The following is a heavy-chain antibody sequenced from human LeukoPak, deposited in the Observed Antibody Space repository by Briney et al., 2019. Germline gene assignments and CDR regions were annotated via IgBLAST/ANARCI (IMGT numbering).Heavy chain of an antibody. CDR3: ARNGRVGATNYYYYYMDV. CDR2: IYYSGST. Sequence: SETLSLTCTVSGGSISSYFWSWIRQPPGKGLEWIGYIYYSGSTNYNPSLKSRVTISVDTSKNQFSLKLSSVTAADTAVYYCARNGRVGATNYYYYYMDVWGKGTTVTASS. D-gene: IGHD1-26*01. J-gene: IGHJ6*03. CDR1: GGSISSYF. V-gene: IGHV4-59*01.